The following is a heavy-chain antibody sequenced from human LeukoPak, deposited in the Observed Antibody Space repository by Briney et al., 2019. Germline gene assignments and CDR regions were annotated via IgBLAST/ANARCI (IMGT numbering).Heavy chain of an antibody. J-gene: IGHJ4*02. V-gene: IGHV4-39*07. D-gene: IGHD6-19*01. CDR3: ARVGSQWLVPFDY. CDR1: GGSISSSSYY. CDR2: IYYSGST. Sequence: SETLSLTCTVSGGSISSSSYYWGWIRQPPGKGLEWIGSIYYSGSTYYNPSLKSRVTISVDTSKNQFSLKLSSVTAAGTAVYYCARVGSQWLVPFDYWGQGTLVTVSS.